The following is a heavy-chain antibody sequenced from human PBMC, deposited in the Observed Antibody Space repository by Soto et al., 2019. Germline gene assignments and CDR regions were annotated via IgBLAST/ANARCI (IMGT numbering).Heavy chain of an antibody. V-gene: IGHV3-23*01. CDR2: ISGSGGST. CDR3: AYSSTPFDY. CDR1: GFTFSSYS. D-gene: IGHD6-13*01. Sequence: GGSLRLSCAASGFTFSSYSMNWVRQAPWKGLEWVSAISGSGGSTYYADSVKGRFTISRDNSKNTLYLQMNSLRAEDTAVYYCAYSSTPFDYWGQGTLVTVSS. J-gene: IGHJ4*02.